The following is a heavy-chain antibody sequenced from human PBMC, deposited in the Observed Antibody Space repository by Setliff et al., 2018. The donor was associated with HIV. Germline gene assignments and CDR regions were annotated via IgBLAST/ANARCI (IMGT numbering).Heavy chain of an antibody. V-gene: IGHV2-5*02. D-gene: IGHD2-15*01. CDR2: IYWDDDK. Sequence: ESGPTLVNPTQPLTLTCTFSGFSLSTRGVGVGWIRQPPGKALEWLALIYWDDDKRYNPSLKTRLTITKDTSKNQVVLTMTNMDPVDTATYYCAHQELGYCSGGSCPPPHAFDVWGQGTMVTVSS. J-gene: IGHJ3*01. CDR3: AHQELGYCSGGSCPPPHAFDV. CDR1: GFSLSTRGVG.